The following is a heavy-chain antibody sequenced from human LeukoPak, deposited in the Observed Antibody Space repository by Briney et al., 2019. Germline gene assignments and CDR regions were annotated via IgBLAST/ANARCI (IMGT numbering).Heavy chain of an antibody. V-gene: IGHV4-59*01. J-gene: IGHJ6*02. Sequence: SETLSLTCTVSGGSISSYYWSWIRQPPGKGLEWIGYIYYSGSTNYNPSLKSRVTISVDTSKNQFSLTLSSVTAADTAVYYCAREGYDFWSGQLPLDVWGQGTTVTVSS. CDR3: AREGYDFWSGQLPLDV. CDR2: IYYSGST. CDR1: GGSISSYY. D-gene: IGHD3-3*01.